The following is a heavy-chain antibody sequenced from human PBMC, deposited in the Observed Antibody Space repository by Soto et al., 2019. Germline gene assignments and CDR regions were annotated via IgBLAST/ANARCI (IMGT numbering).Heavy chain of an antibody. CDR2: INSDGSTT. CDR1: VFTFSSSW. J-gene: IGHJ4*02. V-gene: IGHV3-74*01. D-gene: IGHD2-8*02. CDR3: TRSLLGVTDY. Sequence: DVQLVESGGGLVQPGGSLRLSCAASVFTFSSSWMHWVRQVPGKGLVWVSRINSDGSTTTYVDSVKGRFTISRDNAKNTLYLQMNSLRPEDTAVYYCTRSLLGVTDYWGQGTLVTVSS.